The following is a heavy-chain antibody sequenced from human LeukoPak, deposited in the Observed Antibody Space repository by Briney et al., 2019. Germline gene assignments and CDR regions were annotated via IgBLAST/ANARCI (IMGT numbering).Heavy chain of an antibody. CDR3: ARGGTYYPCIDY. CDR2: VSAYNGKT. Sequence: ASVKVSCKASGYTFTTSYINWVRQAPGQGLEWMGWVSAYNGKTSYAQKFQGRVTMTTDSSTSTAYVDLTSLRSDDTAVYYCARGGTYYPCIDYWGQGTLVTVSS. D-gene: IGHD1-26*01. J-gene: IGHJ4*02. CDR1: GYTFTTSY. V-gene: IGHV1-18*01.